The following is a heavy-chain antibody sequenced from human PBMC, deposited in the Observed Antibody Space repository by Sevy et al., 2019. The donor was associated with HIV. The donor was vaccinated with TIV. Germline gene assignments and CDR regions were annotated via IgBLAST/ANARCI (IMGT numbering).Heavy chain of an antibody. CDR2: MWYDGSNK. CDR3: AKSAAGTFSLTDY. J-gene: IGHJ4*02. D-gene: IGHD6-13*01. V-gene: IGHV3-33*06. Sequence: GGSLRLSCAASGFSFSSFGMHWVRQAPGKGLEWVAVMWYDGSNKHYADSVKGRFTISRDNSKNTVYPQMNSLRAEDTAVYYCAKSAAGTFSLTDYWGQGTLVTVSS. CDR1: GFSFSSFG.